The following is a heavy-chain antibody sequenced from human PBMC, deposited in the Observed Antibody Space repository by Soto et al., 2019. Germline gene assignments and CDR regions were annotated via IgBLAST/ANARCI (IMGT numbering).Heavy chain of an antibody. CDR3: AKDLEMATMLYGMDV. CDR1: GFTFSSYG. V-gene: IGHV3-30*18. Sequence: QVQLVESGGGVVQPGRSLRLSCAASGFTFSSYGMHWVRQAPGKGLEWVAVISYDGSNKYYADSVKGRFTISRDNSKNTLYLQMNSLRAEDTAVYYCAKDLEMATMLYGMDVWGQGTTVTVSS. CDR2: ISYDGSNK. J-gene: IGHJ6*02. D-gene: IGHD5-12*01.